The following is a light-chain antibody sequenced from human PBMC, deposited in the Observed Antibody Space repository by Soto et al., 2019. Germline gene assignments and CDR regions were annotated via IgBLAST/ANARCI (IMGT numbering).Light chain of an antibody. Sequence: QSALTQVASVSASPGQSITISCTGTSSDVGGHNYVSWYQQHPGKAPKLMIYNVDYRPSGVSNRFSGSKSGNTASLTISGLQADGEAYYYCSSYADSSTVVFGGGTKLTVL. CDR3: SSYADSSTVV. V-gene: IGLV2-14*03. CDR2: NVD. J-gene: IGLJ2*01. CDR1: SSDVGGHNY.